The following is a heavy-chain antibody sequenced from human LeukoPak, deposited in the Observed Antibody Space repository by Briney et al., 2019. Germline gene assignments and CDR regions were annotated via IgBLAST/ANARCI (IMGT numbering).Heavy chain of an antibody. D-gene: IGHD3-22*01. J-gene: IGHJ4*02. Sequence: GASVKVSCKASGYTFTSYYMHWVRQAPGQGLEWMGIINPSGGSTSYAQKFQGRVTMTRDTSTSTVYMELSSLRSEDTAVYYCARDNYYDSSGYYYSYYFDYWGQGTLVTVSS. V-gene: IGHV1-46*01. CDR3: ARDNYYDSSGYYYSYYFDY. CDR2: INPSGGST. CDR1: GYTFTSYY.